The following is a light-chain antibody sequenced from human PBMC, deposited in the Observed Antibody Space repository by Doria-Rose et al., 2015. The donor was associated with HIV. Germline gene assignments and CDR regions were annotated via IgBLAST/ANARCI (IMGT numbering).Light chain of an antibody. Sequence: AAPGPRVTISCTGSSSNIGAGYDVHWYQHFPGTAPKLLIYGNSNRPSGVPDRFSGSKSGTSASLAITGLQAEDEADYYCQSYDSSLSGWVFGTGTKVTVL. J-gene: IGLJ1*01. V-gene: IGLV1-40*01. CDR3: QSYDSSLSGWV. CDR1: SSNIGAGYD. CDR2: GNS.